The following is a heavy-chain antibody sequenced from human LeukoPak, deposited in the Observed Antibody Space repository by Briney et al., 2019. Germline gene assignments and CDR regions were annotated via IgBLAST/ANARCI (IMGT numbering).Heavy chain of an antibody. CDR2: IYYRGNT. Sequence: SETLSLTCTVSGGSISSYYWSWIRQPPGKGLEWIGYIYYRGNTNYNPSLKGRVTMSLDTSKNQFSLKLSSVTAVDTAVYYCARGVYDRSGFSYYYYYMDVWGKGTTVTVSS. V-gene: IGHV4-59*01. J-gene: IGHJ6*03. CDR1: GGSISSYY. CDR3: ARGVYDRSGFSYYYYYMDV. D-gene: IGHD3-22*01.